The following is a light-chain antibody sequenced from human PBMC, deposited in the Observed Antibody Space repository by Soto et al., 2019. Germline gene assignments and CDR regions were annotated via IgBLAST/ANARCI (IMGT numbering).Light chain of an antibody. CDR1: SGDVGHDNY. V-gene: IGLV2-8*01. Sequence: QSVLTQPPSASGSLGQSVTISCTGTSGDVGHDNYVSWYQQQPGKAPKLIIYEVTKRPSGVPDRFSGSKSGNTASLTVSGLQAEDEADYYCSSYVDTFSVIFGGGTKLTVL. CDR3: SSYVDTFSVI. J-gene: IGLJ2*01. CDR2: EVT.